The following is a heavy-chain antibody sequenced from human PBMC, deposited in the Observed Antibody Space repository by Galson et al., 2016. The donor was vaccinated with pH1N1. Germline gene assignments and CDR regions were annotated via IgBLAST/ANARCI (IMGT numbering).Heavy chain of an antibody. V-gene: IGHV4-34*01. CDR1: GRSFSGYY. CDR3: ARPRRAIFGVVISGDAFDI. CDR2: ISHSGST. Sequence: LSLTCAVYGRSFSGYYWSWIRQPPGKGLEWIGEISHSGSTNYNPSLKSRVTISVDTSKSQFSLRLSSVTAPDTAVYYCARPRRAIFGVVISGDAFDIWGQGTMVTVSS. J-gene: IGHJ3*02. D-gene: IGHD3-3*01.